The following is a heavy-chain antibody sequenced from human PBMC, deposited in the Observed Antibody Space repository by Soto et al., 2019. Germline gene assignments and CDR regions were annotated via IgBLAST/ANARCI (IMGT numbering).Heavy chain of an antibody. Sequence: GVSVKLSSKASGDATTSYSMQWVRQAPGQRLEWMGWINAGNGSTKYSQKFQGRVTITRDTSASTAYIELSSLRSEDTAVYYCARTVGYYYGMDVWGQGTTVTVSS. CDR2: INAGNGST. CDR1: GDATTSYS. CDR3: ARTVGYYYGMDV. D-gene: IGHD4-17*01. J-gene: IGHJ6*02. V-gene: IGHV1-3*01.